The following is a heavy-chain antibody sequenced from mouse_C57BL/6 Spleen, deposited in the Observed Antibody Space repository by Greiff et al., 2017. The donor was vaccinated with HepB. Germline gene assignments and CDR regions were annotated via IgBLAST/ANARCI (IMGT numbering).Heavy chain of an antibody. Sequence: QVQLQQPGAELVRPGSSVKLSCKASGYTFTSYWMHWVKQRPIQGLEWIGNIDPSDSETHYNQKFKDKATLTVDKSSSTAYMQLSSLTSEDSAVYYCARGGAGHYAMDYWGQGTSVTVSS. CDR3: ARGGAGHYAMDY. CDR1: GYTFTSYW. CDR2: IDPSDSET. V-gene: IGHV1-52*01. J-gene: IGHJ4*01.